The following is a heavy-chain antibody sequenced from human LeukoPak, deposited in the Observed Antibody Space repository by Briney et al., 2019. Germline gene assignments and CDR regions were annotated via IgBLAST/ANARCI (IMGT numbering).Heavy chain of an antibody. CDR1: GYTFTTYA. J-gene: IGHJ4*02. V-gene: IGHV1-3*01. D-gene: IGHD6-13*01. CDR3: ARDPIGSRWPYYFDY. Sequence: ASVKVSCTASGYTFTTYAMHWVRQAPGQRLEWMGWINAGNGNTKYSQKFQARVTITRDTSASTAYMELSSLRSEDTAVYYCARDPIGSRWPYYFDYWGQGTLVTVSS. CDR2: INAGNGNT.